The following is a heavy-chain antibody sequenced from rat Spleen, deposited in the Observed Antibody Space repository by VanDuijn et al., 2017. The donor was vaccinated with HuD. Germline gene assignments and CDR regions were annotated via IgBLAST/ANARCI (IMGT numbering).Heavy chain of an antibody. V-gene: IGHV4-2*01. CDR1: GFNFNDYW. J-gene: IGHJ4*01. CDR2: INKDSSTI. Sequence: EVKLVESGGGLVQPGRSLKLSCAASGFNFNDYWMGWVRQAPGKGLEWIGEINKDSSTINYTPSLKDKFTISRDSAQNTLYLQMSKLGSEDTAIYYCAREYTKDYYYFRLVMDAWGQGASVTVSS. CDR3: AREYTKDYYYFRLVMDA. D-gene: IGHD1-6*01.